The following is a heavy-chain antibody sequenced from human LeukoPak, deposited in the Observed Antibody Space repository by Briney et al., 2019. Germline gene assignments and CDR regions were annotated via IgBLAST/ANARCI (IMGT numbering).Heavy chain of an antibody. D-gene: IGHD3-22*01. J-gene: IGHJ4*02. Sequence: GGSLRLSCAASGFTFSSYAMSWVRQAPREGLEWVSATGGSGESSYYADSVRGRFTISRDNSKNTLYLQMNSLRAEDTAIYYCAKPLYHDNSGYYYPEGYFDYWGQGTLVTVSS. CDR3: AKPLYHDNSGYYYPEGYFDY. CDR2: TGGSGESS. V-gene: IGHV3-23*01. CDR1: GFTFSSYA.